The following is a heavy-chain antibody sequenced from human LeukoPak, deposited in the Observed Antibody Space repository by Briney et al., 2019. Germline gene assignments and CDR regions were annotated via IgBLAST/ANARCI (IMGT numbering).Heavy chain of an antibody. D-gene: IGHD2-2*02. Sequence: ASVKVSCKASGYTFTSYDINWVRQATGQGLEWMGWMNPNSGNTGYAQKFQGRVTMTRNTSISTAYMELSSLRSEDTAVYYCARFLPAAIGWFDPWGQGTLVTVSS. CDR1: GYTFTSYD. CDR3: ARFLPAAIGWFDP. J-gene: IGHJ5*02. V-gene: IGHV1-8*01. CDR2: MNPNSGNT.